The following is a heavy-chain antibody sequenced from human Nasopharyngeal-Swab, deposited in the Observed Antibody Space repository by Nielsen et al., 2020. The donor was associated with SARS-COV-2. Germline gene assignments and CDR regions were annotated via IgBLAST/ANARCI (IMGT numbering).Heavy chain of an antibody. J-gene: IGHJ5*02. D-gene: IGHD3-16*02. CDR1: CGFISSSNW. CDR2: IYHSGST. V-gene: IGHV4-4*02. Sequence: LSLTCAVSCGFISSSNWWSWVRQPPGKGLGWIGEIYHSGSTNYNPSLKSRVAISVDRSKNQFSLKLSSGTAADTAEYYCARVVTGWFDPWGQGTLVTVSS. CDR3: ARVVTGWFDP.